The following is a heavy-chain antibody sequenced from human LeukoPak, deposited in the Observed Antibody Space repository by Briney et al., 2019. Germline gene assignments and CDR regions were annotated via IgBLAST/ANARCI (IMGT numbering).Heavy chain of an antibody. CDR1: GGSITSYY. CDR2: ISISGST. CDR3: ARQSGGSYVFFDY. D-gene: IGHD2-15*01. J-gene: IGHJ4*02. V-gene: IGHV4-4*07. Sequence: SETLSLTCTVSGGSITSYYWSWIRQPAGKGLEWIGRISISGSTNSNPSIKSRVTISIDGSKSQFSLKLISMTAADAAVYYCARQSGGSYVFFDYWGPGTLVTVSS.